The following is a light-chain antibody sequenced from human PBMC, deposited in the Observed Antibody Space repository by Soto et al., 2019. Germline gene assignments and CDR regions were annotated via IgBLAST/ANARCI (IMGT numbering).Light chain of an antibody. J-gene: IGKJ1*01. V-gene: IGKV3-20*01. CDR3: QQYGSSLTWT. CDR1: QSVSSSY. CDR2: GAS. Sequence: EIVLKQSPGTLSLSPGERATLSCRASQSVSSSYVAWYQRKPGQAPRLLIYGASSRATGIPDRFSGSGSGTDFTLTISRLEPEDFAVYYCQQYGSSLTWTFGQGTKVDI.